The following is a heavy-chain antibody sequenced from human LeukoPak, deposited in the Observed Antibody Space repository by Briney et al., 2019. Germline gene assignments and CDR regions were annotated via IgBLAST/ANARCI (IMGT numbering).Heavy chain of an antibody. J-gene: IGHJ4*02. CDR2: INHSGST. CDR3: ARRAVVVPAAMYFDY. D-gene: IGHD2-2*01. CDR1: GGSFRCYY. Sequence: SETLTHKCADYGGSFRCYYWSWMRQHPGKGLEWIGEINHSGSTNYNPSLKSRVTISVDTSKNQFSLKLSSVTAADTAVYYCARRAVVVPAAMYFDYCGQGTLVTVSS. V-gene: IGHV4-34*01.